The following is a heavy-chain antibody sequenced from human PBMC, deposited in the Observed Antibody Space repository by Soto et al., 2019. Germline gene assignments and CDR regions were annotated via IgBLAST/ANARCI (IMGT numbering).Heavy chain of an antibody. CDR3: ARVASRGWYEDY. V-gene: IGHV4-4*07. CDR1: GGSITSYY. D-gene: IGHD6-19*01. Sequence: NPSETLSLTCTVSGGSITSYYWSWIRQPAGKGLEWIGRIYTSGSTNYNPSLKSRVTTSVDTSKNQFSLKVSSVTAADTAVYYCARVASRGWYEDYWGQGILVTVSS. CDR2: IYTSGST. J-gene: IGHJ4*02.